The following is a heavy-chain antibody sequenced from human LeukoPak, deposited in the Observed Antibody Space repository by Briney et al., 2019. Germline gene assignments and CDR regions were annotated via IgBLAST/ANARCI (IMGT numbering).Heavy chain of an antibody. D-gene: IGHD5-18*01. J-gene: IGHJ4*02. CDR3: ARHLSGITGYTYGRGIDY. V-gene: IGHV3-21*01. CDR1: GFTFSNYW. Sequence: GGSLRLSCAASGFTFSNYWMSWVRQAPGKGLEWVSSISSSSSYIYYADSVKGRFTISRDNAKNSLYLQMNRLGAEDTAVYYCARHLSGITGYTYGRGIDYWGQGTLLTVSS. CDR2: ISSSSSYI.